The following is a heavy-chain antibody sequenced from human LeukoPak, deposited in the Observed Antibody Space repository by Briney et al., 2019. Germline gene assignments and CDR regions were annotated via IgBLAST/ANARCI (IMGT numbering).Heavy chain of an antibody. D-gene: IGHD3-10*01. J-gene: IGHJ4*02. CDR2: ISSSSSYI. V-gene: IGHV3-21*01. Sequence: GGSLRLSCAASGFTFSSYSMNWVRQAPGKGLEWVSSISSSSSYIYYADSVKGRSTISRDNAKNSLYLQMYSLRAEGTAVYYCARDASLGSYYPLYFDYWGQGTLVTVSS. CDR3: ARDASLGSYYPLYFDY. CDR1: GFTFSSYS.